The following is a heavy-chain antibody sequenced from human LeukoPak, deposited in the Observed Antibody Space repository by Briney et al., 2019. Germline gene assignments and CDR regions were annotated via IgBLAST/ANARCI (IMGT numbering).Heavy chain of an antibody. Sequence: SETLSLTCTVSGGSISSNSYHWGRIPQPPGKGLDWYGSIYYSGRTYYNPSLTSRVTTSVDTYKTLFSQQLSPVTAADTAVYYCSRRLGAAGLLDYWGQGTLVTVSS. CDR2: IYYSGRT. D-gene: IGHD6-13*01. CDR1: GGSISSNSYH. J-gene: IGHJ4*02. V-gene: IGHV4-39*01. CDR3: SRRLGAAGLLDY.